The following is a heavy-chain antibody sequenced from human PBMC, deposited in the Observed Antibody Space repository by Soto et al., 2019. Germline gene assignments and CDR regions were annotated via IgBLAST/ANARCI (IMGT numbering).Heavy chain of an antibody. CDR3: ASDSAPPDY. Sequence: QVQLVQSGAEVKKPGASVKVSCKASGYTFASYAISWMRQAPGQGLEWMGWISAYNGNTNYAQKLQGRVPMTTDTSTSTAYMALRSLRSDDTTVYYCASDSAPPDYGGEGTVVTVSS. CDR2: ISAYNGNT. CDR1: GYTFASYA. V-gene: IGHV1-18*01. J-gene: IGHJ4*02.